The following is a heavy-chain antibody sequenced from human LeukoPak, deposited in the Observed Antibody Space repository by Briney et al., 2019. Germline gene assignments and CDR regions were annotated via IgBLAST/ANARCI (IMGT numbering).Heavy chain of an antibody. V-gene: IGHV3-30*04. CDR3: ARGGIQLWTSFDS. D-gene: IGHD5-18*01. Sequence: GRSLRLSCAASGFTFSSYAMHWVRQAPGKGLEGVAGISYDGSNKYYADSVKGRFTISRDNSKNTLYLQMNSLRAEDTAVYYCARGGIQLWTSFDSSGQGTLVTVSP. CDR2: ISYDGSNK. J-gene: IGHJ4*02. CDR1: GFTFSSYA.